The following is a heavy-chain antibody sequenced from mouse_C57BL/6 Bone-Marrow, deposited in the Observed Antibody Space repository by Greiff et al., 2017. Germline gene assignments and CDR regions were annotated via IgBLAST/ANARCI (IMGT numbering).Heavy chain of an antibody. Sequence: VQLQQSGAELVRPGASVKLSCTASGFNIKADYMHWVKQRPEQGLEWIGWIDPENGDTEYASKFQGKATITADTSSNTAYLQLSSLTSEDTAVYYCTIITTAITNFGYWGQSTTRTVSS. V-gene: IGHV14-4*01. CDR3: TIITTAITNFGY. CDR2: IDPENGDT. D-gene: IGHD1-1*01. CDR1: GFNIKADY. J-gene: IGHJ2*01.